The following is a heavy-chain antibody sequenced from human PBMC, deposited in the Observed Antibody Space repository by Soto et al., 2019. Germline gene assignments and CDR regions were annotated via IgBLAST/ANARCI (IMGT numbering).Heavy chain of an antibody. V-gene: IGHV1-46*01. Sequence: ASVKVSCKASGYTFTSYHMHWVRQAPGQGLEWMGIINPSGGSTSYAQKFQGRVTMTRDASTSTVYMELGSLRSEDTAVYYCARAPGDYYYYGMDVWGQGTTVTVSS. D-gene: IGHD4-17*01. CDR1: GYTFTSYH. CDR3: ARAPGDYYYYGMDV. CDR2: INPSGGST. J-gene: IGHJ6*02.